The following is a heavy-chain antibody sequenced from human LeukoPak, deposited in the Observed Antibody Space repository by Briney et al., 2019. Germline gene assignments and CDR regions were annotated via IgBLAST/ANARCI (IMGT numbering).Heavy chain of an antibody. Sequence: GGSLRLSCAASGFTLSSTWVSWVRPAPGKGLGWVASIKQDGREKYYVATVKGRFTISRDNAKYSLYLQMNSLRAEDTALYYCARAPGEGWFDPWGQGTLVTVSS. V-gene: IGHV3-7*01. J-gene: IGHJ5*02. D-gene: IGHD4-17*01. CDR1: GFTLSSTW. CDR2: IKQDGREK. CDR3: ARAPGEGWFDP.